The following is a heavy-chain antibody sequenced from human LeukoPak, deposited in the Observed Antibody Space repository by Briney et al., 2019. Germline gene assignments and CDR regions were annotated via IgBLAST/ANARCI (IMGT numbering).Heavy chain of an antibody. CDR2: IYSGGST. CDR3: ARDHHSSGYFDY. V-gene: IGHV3-53*01. J-gene: IGHJ4*02. CDR1: GFTSSNYG. D-gene: IGHD3-22*01. Sequence: PGESLTLSCAASGFTSSNYGIHWVLQAPGKVLEWVSVIYSGGSTYYADSVKGRFTISRDNSKNTLYLQMNSLRAEDTAVYYCARDHHSSGYFDYWGQGTLVTVSS.